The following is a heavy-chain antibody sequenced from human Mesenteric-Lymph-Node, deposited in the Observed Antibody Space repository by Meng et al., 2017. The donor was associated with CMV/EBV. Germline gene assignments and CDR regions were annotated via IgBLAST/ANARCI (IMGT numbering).Heavy chain of an antibody. Sequence: ESLKISCTVSGGSISNYYWSWIRQPPGKGLEWIGYISYSGSTNYSPSLKSRVTISVDTSKNQFSLKLTSVTAADTAVYYCARDAVGYYFDYWGQGTLVTVSS. CDR2: ISYSGST. V-gene: IGHV4-59*01. CDR1: GGSISNYY. CDR3: ARDAVGYYFDY. D-gene: IGHD2-2*01. J-gene: IGHJ4*02.